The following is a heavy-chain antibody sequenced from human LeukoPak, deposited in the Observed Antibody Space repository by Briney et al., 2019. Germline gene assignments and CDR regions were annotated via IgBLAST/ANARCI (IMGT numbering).Heavy chain of an antibody. CDR1: GYTFTSYG. D-gene: IGHD4-23*01. CDR3: ARGWYRGGNYPPLTDY. CDR2: ISAYNGNT. Sequence: ASVKVSCKASGYTFTSYGISWVRQAPGQGLEWMGWISAYNGNTNYAQKLQGRVTMTTDTSTSTAYMELRSLRSDDTAVYYCARGWYRGGNYPPLTDYWGQGTLVTVSP. J-gene: IGHJ4*02. V-gene: IGHV1-18*01.